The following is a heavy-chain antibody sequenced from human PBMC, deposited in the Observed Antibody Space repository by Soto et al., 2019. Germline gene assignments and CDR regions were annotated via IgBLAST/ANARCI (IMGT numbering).Heavy chain of an antibody. V-gene: IGHV1-18*04. CDR2: ISAYNGNT. Sequence: GASVKVSCKASGYTFTSYGISWVRQAPGQGLEWMGWISAYNGNTNYAQKLQGRVTVTTDTSTSTAYMELRSLRSDDTAVYYCARVGPDTAMVTSGYGMDVWGQGTTVTVSS. CDR1: GYTFTSYG. CDR3: ARVGPDTAMVTSGYGMDV. J-gene: IGHJ6*02. D-gene: IGHD5-18*01.